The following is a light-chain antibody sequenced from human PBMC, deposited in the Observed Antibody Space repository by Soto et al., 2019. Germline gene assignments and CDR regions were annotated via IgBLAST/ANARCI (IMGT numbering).Light chain of an antibody. CDR1: SSNIGAGYD. Sequence: QAVVTQPPSVSGAPGQRVTISCTGSSSNIGAGYDVHWYQQPPGTAPNLLIYGNSNRPSGVPDRFSGSKSGTSASLAITGLQAQDEADYYCQSYDSSLSGSRVFGGGTKVTVL. CDR3: QSYDSSLSGSRV. CDR2: GNS. V-gene: IGLV1-40*01. J-gene: IGLJ3*02.